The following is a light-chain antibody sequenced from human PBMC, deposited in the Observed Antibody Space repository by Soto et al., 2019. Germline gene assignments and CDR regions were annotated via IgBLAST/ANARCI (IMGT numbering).Light chain of an antibody. CDR3: QRYDSTPRT. Sequence: DIQMTQSPSSLSASVGDTVTITCRASQTISDSLAWYQQKPGKVPKLLIYAASTLLPGVPVRFSGTGAGTDFTLTISGLQPEDFATYFCQRYDSTPRTFGQGTKVEV. CDR2: AAS. V-gene: IGKV1-27*01. J-gene: IGKJ1*01. CDR1: QTISDS.